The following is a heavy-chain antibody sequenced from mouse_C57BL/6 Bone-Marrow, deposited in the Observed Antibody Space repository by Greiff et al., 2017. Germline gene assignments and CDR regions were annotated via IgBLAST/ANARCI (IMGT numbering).Heavy chain of an antibody. CDR1: GFTFSDAW. Sequence: EVQGVESGGGLVQPGGSMKLSCAASGFTFSDAWMDWVRQSPEKGLEWVAEIRNKANNHATYYAESVKGRFTISRDDSKRSVYLQMNSLRAEDTGIYYCTRGYGSGGFAYWGQGTLVTVSA. V-gene: IGHV6-6*01. CDR2: IRNKANNHAT. D-gene: IGHD1-1*01. CDR3: TRGYGSGGFAY. J-gene: IGHJ3*01.